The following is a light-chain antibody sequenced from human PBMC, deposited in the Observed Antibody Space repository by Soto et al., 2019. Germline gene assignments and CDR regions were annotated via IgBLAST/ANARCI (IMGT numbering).Light chain of an antibody. CDR2: GAS. CDR3: QQYGSSPLT. V-gene: IGKV3-20*01. Sequence: EIVLRQSPGTLSLSPVEKSILSWTASQSVSSSYLAWYQQKPGQAPRLLIYGASSRATGIPDRFSGSGSGTDFTLTISRLEPEDFAVYYCQQYGSSPLTFGGGTKVDIK. J-gene: IGKJ4*01. CDR1: QSVSSSY.